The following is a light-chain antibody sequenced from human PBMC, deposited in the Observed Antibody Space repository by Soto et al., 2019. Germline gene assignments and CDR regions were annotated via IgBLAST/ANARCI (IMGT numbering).Light chain of an antibody. Sequence: SYDLAQPPSVSVAPGQTATITCGGNNIGSESVHWYQQKPGQAPVLVVYDDGNRPSGIPERFSGSNSGNTATLTISRVEAGDEADYYCHLWDSSSDQYVFGTGTKVTVL. CDR1: NIGSES. V-gene: IGLV3-21*02. J-gene: IGLJ1*01. CDR3: HLWDSSSDQYV. CDR2: DDG.